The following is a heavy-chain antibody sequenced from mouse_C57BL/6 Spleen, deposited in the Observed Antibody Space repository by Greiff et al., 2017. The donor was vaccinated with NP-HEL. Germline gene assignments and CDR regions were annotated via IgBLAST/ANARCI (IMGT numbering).Heavy chain of an antibody. CDR2: ISNGGGST. J-gene: IGHJ1*03. Sequence: EVKLMESGGGLVQPGGSLKLSCAASGFTFSDYYMYWVRQTPEKRLEWVAYISNGGGSTYYPDTVKGRFTISRDNAKNTLYLQMSRLKSEDTAMYYCARRDGTDWYFDVWGTGTTVTVSS. CDR1: GFTFSDYY. CDR3: ARRDGTDWYFDV. V-gene: IGHV5-12*01. D-gene: IGHD2-1*01.